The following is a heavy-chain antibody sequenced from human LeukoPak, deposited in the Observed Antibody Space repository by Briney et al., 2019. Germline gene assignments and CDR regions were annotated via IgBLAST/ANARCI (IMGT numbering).Heavy chain of an antibody. CDR2: IHHRGLS. D-gene: IGHD1-14*01. Sequence: SETLSLTCAVSGGSITSGDYYWSWIRRHPGKGLEWIGYIHHRGLSYYNPSLKSRISLSIDTSQNQVSLKLSSVTAADTAVYYCATKPNSLSYFDNWGQGTLATVSS. V-gene: IGHV4-31*11. J-gene: IGHJ4*02. CDR3: ATKPNSLSYFDN. CDR1: GGSITSGDYY.